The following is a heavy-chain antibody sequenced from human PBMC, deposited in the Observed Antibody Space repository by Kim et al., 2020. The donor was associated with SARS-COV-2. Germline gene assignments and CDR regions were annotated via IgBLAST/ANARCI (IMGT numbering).Heavy chain of an antibody. J-gene: IGHJ6*02. V-gene: IGHV4-34*01. Sequence: SETLSLTCAVYGGSFSGYYSSWIRQPPGKGLEWIGEINHSGSTNYNPSLKSRVTISVDTSKNQFSLKLSSVTAADTAVYYCARRPFYYVYYYYGMDVWGQGTTVTVSS. CDR1: GGSFSGYY. CDR3: ARRPFYYVYYYYGMDV. D-gene: IGHD3-22*01. CDR2: INHSGST.